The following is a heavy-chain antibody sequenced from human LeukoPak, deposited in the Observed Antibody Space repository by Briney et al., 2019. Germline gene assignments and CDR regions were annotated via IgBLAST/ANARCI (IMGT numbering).Heavy chain of an antibody. CDR2: ISWNSGSI. V-gene: IGHV3-9*01. CDR1: EFTFDDYA. D-gene: IGHD6-13*01. J-gene: IGHJ3*02. CDR3: AKDMGAYSSISFDAFDI. Sequence: GRSLRLSCAASEFTFDDYAMHWVRQAPGKGLEWVSGISWNSGSIGYADSVKGRFTISRDNAKNSLYLQMNSLRAEDTALYYCAKDMGAYSSISFDAFDIWGQGTMVTVSS.